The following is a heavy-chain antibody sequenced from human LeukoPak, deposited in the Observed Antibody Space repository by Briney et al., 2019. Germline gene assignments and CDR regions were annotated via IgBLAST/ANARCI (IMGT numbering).Heavy chain of an antibody. Sequence: GASVKVSCKASGYTFTGYHMHWVRQAPGQGLEWIGWINPNSGGTNYAQKFQGRVTMTRDTSISTAYMELSRLRSDDTAVYYCARDPTAPTDYYYYMDVWGKGTTVTVSS. CDR2: INPNSGGT. V-gene: IGHV1-2*02. D-gene: IGHD4-11*01. CDR1: GYTFTGYH. J-gene: IGHJ6*03. CDR3: ARDPTAPTDYYYYMDV.